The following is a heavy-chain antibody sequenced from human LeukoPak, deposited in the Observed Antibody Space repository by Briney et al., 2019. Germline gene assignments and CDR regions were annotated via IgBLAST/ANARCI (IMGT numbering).Heavy chain of an antibody. CDR2: INPNSGGT. V-gene: IGHV1-2*02. CDR3: ARDDPAIGSGYWY. CDR1: GYTFTGYY. Sequence: ASVKVSCKASGYTFTGYYMHWVRQAPGQGLEWMGWINPNSGGTNYAQKFQGRVTMTRDTSISTAYMELSRLRSDDTAVYYCARDDPAIGSGYWYWGQGTLVTVSS. J-gene: IGHJ4*02. D-gene: IGHD3-22*01.